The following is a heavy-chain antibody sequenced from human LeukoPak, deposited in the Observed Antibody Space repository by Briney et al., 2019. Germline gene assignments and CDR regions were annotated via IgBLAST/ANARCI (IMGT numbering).Heavy chain of an antibody. CDR1: GFTFSSYE. D-gene: IGHD5-18*01. CDR3: ASLDTAMVSFDY. CDR2: ISSSGSTI. J-gene: IGHJ4*02. V-gene: IGHV3-48*03. Sequence: PGGSLRLSCAATGFTFSSYEMNWVRQAPGKGLEWVSYISSSGSTIYYADSVKGRFTISRDNSKNTLYLQMNSLRAEDTAVYYCASLDTAMVSFDYWGQGTLVTVSS.